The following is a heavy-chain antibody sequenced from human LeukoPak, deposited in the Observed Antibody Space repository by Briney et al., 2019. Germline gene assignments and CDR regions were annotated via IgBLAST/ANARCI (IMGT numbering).Heavy chain of an antibody. CDR2: IKSKTDGGTT. Sequence: GGSLRLSCAASGFTFSNAWMSWVRQAPGKGLEGVGRIKSKTDGGTTDYAAPVKGRFTISRDDSKNTLYLQMNSLKTEDTAVYYCTTGTDSGWAYWYFDLWGRGTLVTVSS. CDR3: TTGTDSGWAYWYFDL. CDR1: GFTFSNAW. D-gene: IGHD6-19*01. J-gene: IGHJ2*01. V-gene: IGHV3-15*01.